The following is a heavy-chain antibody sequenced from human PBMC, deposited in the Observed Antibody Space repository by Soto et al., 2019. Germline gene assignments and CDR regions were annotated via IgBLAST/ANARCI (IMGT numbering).Heavy chain of an antibody. J-gene: IGHJ6*02. V-gene: IGHV3-30*18. CDR2: ISYDGSNK. CDR1: GFTFSSYG. D-gene: IGHD6-19*01. CDR3: AKDQDVSGSRAGTYYYYGMDV. Sequence: GGSLRLSCAASGFTFSSYGMHWVRQAPGKGLEWVAVISYDGSNKYYADSVKGRFTISRDNSKNTLYLQMNSLRAEDTAVYYCAKDQDVSGSRAGTYYYYGMDVWGQGTTVTVSS.